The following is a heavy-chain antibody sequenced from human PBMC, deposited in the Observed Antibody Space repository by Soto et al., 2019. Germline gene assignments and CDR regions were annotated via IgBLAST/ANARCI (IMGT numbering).Heavy chain of an antibody. CDR3: ARSRDSYYYYGMDV. V-gene: IGHV5-51*01. Sequence: GESPKMSGDGSGYSFTIYCIGLVRQMPGKGLEWMGIIYPGDSDTRYSPSFQGQVTISADKSISTAYLQWSSLKASDTAMYYCARSRDSYYYYGMDVWGQGTTVTVSS. CDR1: GYSFTIYC. J-gene: IGHJ6*02. CDR2: IYPGDSDT.